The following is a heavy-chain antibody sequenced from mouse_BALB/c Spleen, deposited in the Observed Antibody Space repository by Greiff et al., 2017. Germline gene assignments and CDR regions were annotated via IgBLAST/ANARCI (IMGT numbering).Heavy chain of an antibody. J-gene: IGHJ2*01. D-gene: IGHD4-1*01. Sequence: QVQLQQSGAELARPGASVKLSCKASGYTFTSYWMQWVKQRPGQGLEWIGAIYPGDGDTRYTQKFKGKATLTADKSSSTAYMQLSSLASEDSAVYYCARWTGTLDYWGQGTTLTVSS. CDR3: ARWTGTLDY. V-gene: IGHV1-87*01. CDR1: GYTFTSYW. CDR2: IYPGDGDT.